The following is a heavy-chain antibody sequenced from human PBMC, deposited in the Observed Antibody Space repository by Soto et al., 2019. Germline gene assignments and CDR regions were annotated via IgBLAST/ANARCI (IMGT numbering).Heavy chain of an antibody. Sequence: QVQLVQSGAEVKKPGSSVKVSCKASGGTFSSYAISWVPQAPGQGLEWMGGIIHNFGTANYAQKFQGRGRSTADKSTSTGDMELGSLRSEDTAVYYCASLREFWSGYYPQWFDPWGQGTLVTVSS. CDR1: GGTFSSYA. D-gene: IGHD3-3*01. J-gene: IGHJ5*02. CDR3: ASLREFWSGYYPQWFDP. CDR2: IIHNFGTA. V-gene: IGHV1-69*06.